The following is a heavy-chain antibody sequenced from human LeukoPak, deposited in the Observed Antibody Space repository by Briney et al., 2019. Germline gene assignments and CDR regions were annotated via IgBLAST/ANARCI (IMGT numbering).Heavy chain of an antibody. CDR1: GFTFSSNS. CDR3: ARETYGSGSYYNGAFDI. V-gene: IGHV3-53*01. CDR2: IYSDNT. J-gene: IGHJ3*02. D-gene: IGHD3-10*01. Sequence: PGGSLRLSCTVSGFTFSSNSMSWVRQAPGKGLEWASFIYSDNTHYSDSVKGRFTISRDNSKNTLDLQMNSLRAEDTAVYYCARETYGSGSYYNGAFDIWGQGTMVTVSS.